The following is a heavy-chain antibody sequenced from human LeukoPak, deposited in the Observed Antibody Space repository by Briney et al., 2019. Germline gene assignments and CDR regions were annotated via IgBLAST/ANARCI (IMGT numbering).Heavy chain of an antibody. CDR2: IGRSGDIT. Sequence: GGSLRLSCAASGFTFSSYAMSWVRQAPGMGLEWVSSIGRSGDITYYADSVKGRFTISRDNSKNTLYLQMNSPIAEDAAVYYCARGGSYTFDYWGQGTLVTASS. CDR1: GFTFSSYA. J-gene: IGHJ4*02. V-gene: IGHV3-23*01. CDR3: ARGGSYTFDY. D-gene: IGHD3-16*01.